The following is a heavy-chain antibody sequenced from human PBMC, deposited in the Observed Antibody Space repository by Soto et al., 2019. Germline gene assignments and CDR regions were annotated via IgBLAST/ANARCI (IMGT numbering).Heavy chain of an antibody. CDR2: INPSGGST. D-gene: IGHD1-26*01. CDR3: ARDTGATIPYNWFDP. V-gene: IGHV1-46*01. Sequence: GASVKVSCKASGYTFTSYYMHWVRQAPGQGLEWMGIINPSGGSTSYAQKFQGRVTMTRDTSTSTVYMELSSLRSEDTAVYYCARDTGATIPYNWFDPWGLGTLVTVS. J-gene: IGHJ5*02. CDR1: GYTFTSYY.